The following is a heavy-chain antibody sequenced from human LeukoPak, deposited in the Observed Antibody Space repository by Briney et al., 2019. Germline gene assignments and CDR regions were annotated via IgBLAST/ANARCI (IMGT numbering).Heavy chain of an antibody. CDR1: GYTFTNYD. Sequence: ASVKVSCKTSGYTFTNYDINWVRQAPGQGLEWMGWISAYNGNTNYAQKFQGRVTMTTDTSTSTAYMELRSLRSDDTAVYYCARGQNWYFDLWGRGTLVTVSS. CDR3: ARGQNWYFDL. CDR2: ISAYNGNT. J-gene: IGHJ2*01. V-gene: IGHV1-18*01.